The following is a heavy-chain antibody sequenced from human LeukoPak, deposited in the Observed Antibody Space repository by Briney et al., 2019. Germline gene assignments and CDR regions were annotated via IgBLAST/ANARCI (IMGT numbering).Heavy chain of an antibody. CDR1: GFTFSSYS. Sequence: GGSLRLSCAASGFTFSSYSMNWVRQAPGKGLEWVSSISSSSSYIYYADSVKGRFTISRDNSKNTLCLQMNSLRAEDTAVYYCASPTRRYFDWLMGDAFDIWGQGTMVTVSS. V-gene: IGHV3-21*04. CDR3: ASPTRRYFDWLMGDAFDI. D-gene: IGHD3-9*01. CDR2: ISSSSSYI. J-gene: IGHJ3*02.